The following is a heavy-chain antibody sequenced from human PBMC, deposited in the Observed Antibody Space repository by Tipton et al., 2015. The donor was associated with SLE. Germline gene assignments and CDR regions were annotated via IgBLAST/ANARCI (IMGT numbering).Heavy chain of an antibody. CDR3: ARDKYCTGDSCFDWYFDV. V-gene: IGHV4-4*08. D-gene: IGHD2-15*01. J-gene: IGHJ2*01. CDR2: IYSSGST. CDR1: GGSINNYY. Sequence: TLSLTCTVSGGSINNYYWSWIRQPPGKGLEWIGYIYSSGSTNYNPSLKSRVTISVDTSENQFSLKLSSVSAADTAVYYCARDKYCTGDSCFDWYFDVWGRGTLVTVSS.